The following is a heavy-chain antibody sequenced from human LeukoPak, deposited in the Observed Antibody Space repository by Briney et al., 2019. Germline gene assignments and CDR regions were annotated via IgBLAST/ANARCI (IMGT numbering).Heavy chain of an antibody. D-gene: IGHD3-10*01. CDR1: GFTFSSYS. CDR2: ISSSSSYI. Sequence: KAGGSLRLSRAASGFTFSSYSMNWVRQAPGKGLEWVSSISSSSSYIYYADSVKGRFTISRDNAKNSLYLQMNSLRAEDTAVYYCARDELLWFGRNGAPGYWGQGTLVTVSS. CDR3: ARDELLWFGRNGAPGY. J-gene: IGHJ4*02. V-gene: IGHV3-21*01.